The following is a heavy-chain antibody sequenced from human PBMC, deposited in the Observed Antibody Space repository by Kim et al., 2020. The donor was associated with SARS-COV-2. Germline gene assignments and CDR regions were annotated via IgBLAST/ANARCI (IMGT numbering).Heavy chain of an antibody. V-gene: IGHV1-69*04. CDR2: IIPILGIA. D-gene: IGHD5-18*01. CDR3: ARGARNSYHGGLDV. CDR1: GGTFSSYA. Sequence: SVKVSCKASGGTFSSYAISWVRQAPGQGLEWMGRIIPILGIANYAQKFQGRVTITADKSTSTAYMELSSLRSEDTAVYYCARGARNSYHGGLDVWGQGTTVTVSS. J-gene: IGHJ6*02.